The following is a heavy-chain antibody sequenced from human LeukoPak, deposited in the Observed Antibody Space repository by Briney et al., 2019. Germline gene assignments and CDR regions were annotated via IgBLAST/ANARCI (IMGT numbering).Heavy chain of an antibody. CDR2: IYTSGST. D-gene: IGHD3-22*01. V-gene: IGHV4-4*08. Sequence: SETLSLTCTVSGGSISSYYWSWIRQPPGKGLEWIGRIYTSGSTNYNPSLKSRVTISVDTSKNQFSLKLSSVTAADTAVYYCARGYYDSSGYYPFDYWGQGTLVTVSS. J-gene: IGHJ4*02. CDR1: GGSISSYY. CDR3: ARGYYDSSGYYPFDY.